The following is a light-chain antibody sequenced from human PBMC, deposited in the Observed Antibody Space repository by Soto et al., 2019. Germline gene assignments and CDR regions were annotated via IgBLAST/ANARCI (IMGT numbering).Light chain of an antibody. CDR1: SSDVGGYKY. CDR2: DVS. J-gene: IGLJ3*02. V-gene: IGLV2-11*01. CDR3: CSYAGSYTWV. Sequence: QSALTQPRSVSGSPGQSVTISCTRTSSDVGGYKYVSWYQQHPGKAPKLMIYDVSKRPSGVPDRFSGSKSGNTASLTISGLQAEDEADYYCCSYAGSYTWVFGGGTKLTVL.